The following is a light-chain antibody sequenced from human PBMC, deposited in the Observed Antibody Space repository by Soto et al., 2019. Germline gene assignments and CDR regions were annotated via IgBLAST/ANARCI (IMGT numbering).Light chain of an antibody. J-gene: IGLJ1*01. V-gene: IGLV1-40*01. CDR2: GNS. Sequence: QSVLTQPPSVSGAPGQRVTISCTGSSSNIGAGYDVHWYQQVPGTAPKLLIYGNSNRPSGVPDRFSGSKSGTSASLAITGLQAEDEADYYCQSYDSSLSGSIVFGTGTKLTVL. CDR1: SSNIGAGYD. CDR3: QSYDSSLSGSIV.